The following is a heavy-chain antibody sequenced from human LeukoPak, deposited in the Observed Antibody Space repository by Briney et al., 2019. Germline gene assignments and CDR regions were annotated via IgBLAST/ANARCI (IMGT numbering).Heavy chain of an antibody. J-gene: IGHJ4*02. CDR3: ARGWNDYVWGSYRYTGRYFDY. D-gene: IGHD3-16*02. CDR1: GGSISSSSYY. V-gene: IGHV4-39*07. CDR2: INHSGST. Sequence: SETLSLTCTVSGGSISSSSYYWSWIRQPPGKGLEWIGEINHSGSTNYNPSLKSRVTISVDTSKNQFSLKLSSVTAADTAVYYCARGWNDYVWGSYRYTGRYFDYWGQGTLVTVSS.